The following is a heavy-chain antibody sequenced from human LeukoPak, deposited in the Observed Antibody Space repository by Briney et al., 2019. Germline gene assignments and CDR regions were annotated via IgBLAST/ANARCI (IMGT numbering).Heavy chain of an antibody. D-gene: IGHD4-11*01. J-gene: IGHJ4*02. Sequence: SCKASGYTFTSYDINWVRQAPGKGLEWVSSISSSSSYIYYADSVKGRFTISRDNAKNSLYLQMNSLRAEDTAVYYCARDARTVTLDYWGQGTLVTVSS. CDR2: ISSSSSYI. CDR1: GYTFTSYD. V-gene: IGHV3-21*01. CDR3: ARDARTVTLDY.